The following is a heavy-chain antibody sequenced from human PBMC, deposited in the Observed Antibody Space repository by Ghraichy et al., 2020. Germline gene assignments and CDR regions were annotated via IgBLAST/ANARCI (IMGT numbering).Heavy chain of an antibody. J-gene: IGHJ6*02. CDR3: ARGIAAADTGRYYYYYGMDV. D-gene: IGHD6-13*01. V-gene: IGHV3-23*01. CDR1: GFTFSSYA. Sequence: GESLNISCAASGFTFSSYAMSWVRQAPGKGLEWVSAISGSGGSTYYADSVKGRFTISRDNSKNTLYLQMNSLRAEDTAVYYCARGIAAADTGRYYYYYGMDVWGQGTTVTVSS. CDR2: ISGSGGST.